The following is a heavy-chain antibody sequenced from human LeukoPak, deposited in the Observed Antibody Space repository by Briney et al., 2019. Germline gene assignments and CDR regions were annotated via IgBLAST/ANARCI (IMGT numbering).Heavy chain of an antibody. CDR3: ARDGLGSGWFGFVY. D-gene: IGHD6-13*01. J-gene: IGHJ4*02. Sequence: GESLKIPCKGPGYRFTSYWIAWVRPIPGKGLEWVGIIYPGDSEPRYSTPLQGQVPLSPDKSLSTAYLPWSTLKASDTATYYCARDGLGSGWFGFVYWGEGGLVTVCS. CDR1: GYRFTSYW. CDR2: IYPGDSEP. V-gene: IGHV5-51*06.